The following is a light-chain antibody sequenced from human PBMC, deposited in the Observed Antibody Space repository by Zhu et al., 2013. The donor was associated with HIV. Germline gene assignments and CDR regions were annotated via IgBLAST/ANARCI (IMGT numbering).Light chain of an antibody. CDR3: HHYGSSPHS. CDR2: SAA. J-gene: IGKJ2*01. CDR1: QSDSTDS. Sequence: ESVLTQSPGTLSLSPGDRATLSCRASQSDSTDSLAWYQHKPGQTPRLLIYSAAIRASGIPDRFSGSGSGTDFTLTINRLEPEDFAVYFCHHYGSSPHSFGQGTKLEI. V-gene: IGKV3-20*01.